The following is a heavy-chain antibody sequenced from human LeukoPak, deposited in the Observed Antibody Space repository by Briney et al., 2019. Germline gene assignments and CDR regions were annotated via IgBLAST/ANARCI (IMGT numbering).Heavy chain of an antibody. Sequence: ASVKVSCKASGYTFTSYYMHWVRQAPGQGLEWMGIINPSGGSTSYAQKFQGRVTMTRDTSTSTVYMELSSLRSEDTAVYYCDRQPSANHYDSSGYQNWFHSWGQGTLVTVSS. CDR3: DRQPSANHYDSSGYQNWFHS. V-gene: IGHV1-46*01. CDR2: INPSGGST. D-gene: IGHD3-22*01. J-gene: IGHJ5*01. CDR1: GYTFTSYY.